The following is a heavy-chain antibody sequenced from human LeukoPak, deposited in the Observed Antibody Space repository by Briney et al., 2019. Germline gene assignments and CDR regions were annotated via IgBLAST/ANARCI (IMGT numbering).Heavy chain of an antibody. CDR2: IYYSGST. J-gene: IGHJ4*02. Sequence: SETLSLTCTVSGGSISSSSYYWGWIRQPPGKGLEWIGSIYYSGSTYYNPSLKSRVTISVDTSKNQFSLKLSSVTAADTAVYYCARVGDYYGSGSHFDYWGQGTLVTVSS. V-gene: IGHV4-39*07. CDR3: ARVGDYYGSGSHFDY. CDR1: GGSISSSSYY. D-gene: IGHD3-10*01.